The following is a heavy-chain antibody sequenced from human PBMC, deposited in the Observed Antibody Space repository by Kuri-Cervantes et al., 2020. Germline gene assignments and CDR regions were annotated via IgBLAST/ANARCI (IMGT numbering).Heavy chain of an antibody. D-gene: IGHD3-16*01. CDR3: ARDLVGGGFDY. V-gene: IGHV3-30-3*01. CDR2: ISYDGSNK. Sequence: GGSLRLSCAASGFTFSSFAMSWVRQAPGKGLEWVAVISYDGSNKYYADSVKGRFTISRDNSKNTLYLQMNSLRAEDTAVYYCARDLVGGGFDYWGQGTLVTVSS. J-gene: IGHJ4*02. CDR1: GFTFSSFA.